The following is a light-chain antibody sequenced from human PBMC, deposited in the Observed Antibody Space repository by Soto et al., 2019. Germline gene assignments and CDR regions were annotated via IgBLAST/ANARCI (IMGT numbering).Light chain of an antibody. CDR3: LQYDKWPPWT. J-gene: IGKJ1*01. CDR1: RSVNNNY. Sequence: EIVLTQSPGTLSLSPGERATLSCRASRSVNNNYLAWYQQKPGQAPRLLIYGASSRATGIPDRFSGSGSGTEFTLTISSLQSDDFAVYYCLQYDKWPPWTFGQGTKVDIK. CDR2: GAS. V-gene: IGKV3-20*01.